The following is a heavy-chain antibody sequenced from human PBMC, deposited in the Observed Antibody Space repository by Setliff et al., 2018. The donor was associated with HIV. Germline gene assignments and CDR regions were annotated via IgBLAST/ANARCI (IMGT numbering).Heavy chain of an antibody. D-gene: IGHD3-16*01. CDR1: GGSFSGYH. J-gene: IGHJ6*03. CDR2: INHSGST. CDR3: ARRTSTNYYYGNYYYMDV. Sequence: SETLSLTCAVYGGSFSGYHWNWIRQPPGKGLEWIGEINHSGSTNYNLSLESRVTISVDTSKNQFSLKLSSVTAADTAVYYCARRTSTNYYYGNYYYMDVWGKGTTVTVSS. V-gene: IGHV4-34*01.